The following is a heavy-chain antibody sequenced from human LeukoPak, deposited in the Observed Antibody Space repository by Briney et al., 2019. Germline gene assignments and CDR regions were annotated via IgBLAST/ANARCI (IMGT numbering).Heavy chain of an antibody. CDR2: IYYSGST. CDR1: GGSISSSSYY. D-gene: IGHD3-22*01. J-gene: IGHJ3*02. CDR3: ARDRDYYDSSGYYAHAFDI. V-gene: IGHV4-39*07. Sequence: SETLSLTCTVSGGSISSSSYYWGWIRQPPGKGLEWIGSIYYSGSTNYNPSLKSRVTISVDTSKNQFSLKLSSVTAADTAVYYCARDRDYYDSSGYYAHAFDIRGQGTMVTVSS.